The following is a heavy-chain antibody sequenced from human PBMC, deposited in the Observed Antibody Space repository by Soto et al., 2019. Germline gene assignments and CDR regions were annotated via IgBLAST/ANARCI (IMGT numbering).Heavy chain of an antibody. J-gene: IGHJ4*02. Sequence: GGSLRLSCAASGFTFSSYEMNWVRQAPGKGLEWVSYISSSGSTIYYADSVKGRFTISRDNAKNSLYLQMNSLRAEDTAVYYCARDGTTGRYKDYWGQGTLVTVSS. CDR1: GFTFSSYE. CDR2: ISSSGSTI. D-gene: IGHD1-1*01. V-gene: IGHV3-48*03. CDR3: ARDGTTGRYKDY.